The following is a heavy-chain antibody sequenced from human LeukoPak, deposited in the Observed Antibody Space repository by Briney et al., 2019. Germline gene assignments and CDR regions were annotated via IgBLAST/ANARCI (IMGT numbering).Heavy chain of an antibody. CDR1: GGSISSSSYY. CDR2: IYYSGST. J-gene: IGHJ3*02. V-gene: IGHV4-39*01. Sequence: SETLSLTCTVSGGSISSSSYYWGWIRQPPGKGLEWIGSIYYSGSTYYNPSLKSRVTISVDTSKNQFSLKLSSATAADTAVYYCARHPSRRGAFDIWGQGTMVTVSS. CDR3: ARHPSRRGAFDI.